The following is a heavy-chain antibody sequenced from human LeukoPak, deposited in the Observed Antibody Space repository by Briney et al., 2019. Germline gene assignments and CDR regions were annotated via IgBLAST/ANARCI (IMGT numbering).Heavy chain of an antibody. CDR3: VRAVVTGGFDY. Sequence: GSVTVSCMVSGCTFTDYYIHWVRQAPGQGLEWMGWVNPNSGGTNYAQRFQGRVTVTGDTSISTAYMELTRLTSDDTAVYYCVRAVVTGGFDYWGQGTLVTVSS. J-gene: IGHJ4*02. CDR1: GCTFTDYY. V-gene: IGHV1-2*02. CDR2: VNPNSGGT. D-gene: IGHD4-23*01.